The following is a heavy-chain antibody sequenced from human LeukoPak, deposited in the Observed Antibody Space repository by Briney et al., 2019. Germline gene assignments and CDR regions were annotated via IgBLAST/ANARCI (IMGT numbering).Heavy chain of an antibody. Sequence: GGSLRLSCAASGFTFTSYPMGWVRQAPGKGLEWVSAISGSGENTYYADSVKGRFTISRDKSKNTLYLQMNSLRAEDTALYYCAKSQEDDSSGYYYSNFDSWGQGTLVTLSS. J-gene: IGHJ4*02. CDR3: AKSQEDDSSGYYYSNFDS. CDR1: GFTFTSYP. CDR2: ISGSGENT. D-gene: IGHD3-22*01. V-gene: IGHV3-23*01.